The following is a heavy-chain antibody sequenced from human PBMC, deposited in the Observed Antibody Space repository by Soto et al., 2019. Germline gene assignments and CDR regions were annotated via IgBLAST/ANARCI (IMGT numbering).Heavy chain of an antibody. CDR1: GLTFGSSA. J-gene: IGHJ6*02. CDR2: ISGGGFGI. V-gene: IGHV3-23*01. Sequence: LILSCAASGLTFGSSAITWGRQSPGKDLDWAAFISGGGFGIYYADSVKGRFTISGDNFNNTLYLQMSSLRAEDTAVYYCAKDQDSIYGVVIRGSGLDVPGQGTTGTVSS. D-gene: IGHD3-3*01. CDR3: AKDQDSIYGVVIRGSGLDV.